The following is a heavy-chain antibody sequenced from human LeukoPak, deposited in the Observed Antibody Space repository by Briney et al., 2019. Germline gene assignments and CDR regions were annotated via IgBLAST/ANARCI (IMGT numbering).Heavy chain of an antibody. CDR1: GRTFSSYA. V-gene: IGHV1-69*05. D-gene: IGHD2/OR15-2a*01. Sequence: ASVKVSCKASGRTFSSYAISWVRQAPGQGLEWMGRIIPIFGTANYAQKFQGRVTITTDESTSTAYMELSSLRSEDTAVYYCARGPRRGWGSSFLDAFDIWGQGTMVTVSS. CDR2: IIPIFGTA. CDR3: ARGPRRGWGSSFLDAFDI. J-gene: IGHJ3*02.